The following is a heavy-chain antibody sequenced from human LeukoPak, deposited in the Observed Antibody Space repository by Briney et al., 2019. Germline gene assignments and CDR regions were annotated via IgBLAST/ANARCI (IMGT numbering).Heavy chain of an antibody. CDR2: IFPSGGEI. V-gene: IGHV3-23*01. D-gene: IGHD6-13*01. Sequence: GGSLRLSCAASGFTFSTFAMIWVRQPPGKGLEWVSSIFPSGGEIHYADSVRGRFTISRDNSKSTLSLQMNSLRAEDTAVYYCARYSSWFDYWGQGTLITVSS. CDR3: ARYSSWFDY. CDR1: GFTFSTFA. J-gene: IGHJ4*02.